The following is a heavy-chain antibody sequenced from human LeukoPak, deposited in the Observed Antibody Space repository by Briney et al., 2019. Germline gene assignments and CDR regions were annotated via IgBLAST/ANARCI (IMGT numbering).Heavy chain of an antibody. D-gene: IGHD2-2*01. J-gene: IGHJ3*02. V-gene: IGHV5-51*01. CDR2: IYPGDSDT. CDR1: GYSFTSYW. CDR3: ARLGDCSSTSCPLARGAFDI. Sequence: GESLKISCKGSGYSFTSYWIGWVRQMPGKGLEWMGIIYPGDSDTRYSPSFQGQVTISADKSTSTAYLRWSSLKASDTAMYYCARLGDCSSTSCPLARGAFDIWGQGTMVTVSS.